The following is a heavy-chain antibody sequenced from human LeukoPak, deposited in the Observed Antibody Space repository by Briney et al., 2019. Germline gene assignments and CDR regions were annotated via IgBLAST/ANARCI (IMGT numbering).Heavy chain of an antibody. CDR3: ARGPEWYYFDH. V-gene: IGHV4-59*08. J-gene: IGHJ4*02. CDR1: GGSISRFY. Sequence: PSETLSLNCTVSGGSISRFYWNWIRQTPGKGLEWIGYIYYSGSAIYSPSLKSRVTISVDTSKNQFSLRLTSVTAADTAVYYCARGPEWYYFDHWGQGTLVTVSS. D-gene: IGHD3-3*01. CDR2: IYYSGSA.